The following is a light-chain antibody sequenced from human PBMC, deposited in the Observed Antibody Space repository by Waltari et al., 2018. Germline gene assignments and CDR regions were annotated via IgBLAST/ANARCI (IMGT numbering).Light chain of an antibody. Sequence: SYELIQPPSVSVSPGQTASITSSRDNLGDKHARWYQQKPGQSPGLVIYQDNKRPSGIPERFSGSNSGNTATLTISGTQTMDEADYYCQAWDSDTDVVFGGGTKLTVL. CDR2: QDN. J-gene: IGLJ2*01. CDR1: NLGDKH. CDR3: QAWDSDTDVV. V-gene: IGLV3-1*01.